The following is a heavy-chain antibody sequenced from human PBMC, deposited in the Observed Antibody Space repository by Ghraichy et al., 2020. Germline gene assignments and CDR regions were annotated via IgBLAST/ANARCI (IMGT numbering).Heavy chain of an antibody. Sequence: GGSLRLACEASGFNFRSYRMNWVRQAPGKGLEWVGDITSRSTVTHYADSVKGRFTISRDDAKNSLFLQMSSLRDEDTALYYCVREAIGDYSIVTLDFWGQGTLVTVSS. D-gene: IGHD4-17*01. J-gene: IGHJ4*02. CDR2: ITSRSTVT. CDR1: GFNFRSYR. CDR3: VREAIGDYSIVTLDF. V-gene: IGHV3-48*02.